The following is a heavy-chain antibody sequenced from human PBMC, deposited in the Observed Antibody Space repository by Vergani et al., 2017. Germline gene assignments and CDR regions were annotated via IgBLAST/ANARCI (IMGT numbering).Heavy chain of an antibody. CDR2: ISGCGGST. J-gene: IGHJ4*02. CDR3: AKDGLGGRIAAGRGDFDY. CDR1: GFTFSSYA. Sequence: EVQLLESGGGLVQPGGSLRLSCAASGFTFSSYAMSWVRQAPGKGLEWVSAISGCGGSTYYADSVKGRFTISRDNSKNTLYLQMNSLRAEDTAVYYCAKDGLGGRIAAGRGDFDYWGQGTLVTVSS. D-gene: IGHD6-13*01. V-gene: IGHV3-23*01.